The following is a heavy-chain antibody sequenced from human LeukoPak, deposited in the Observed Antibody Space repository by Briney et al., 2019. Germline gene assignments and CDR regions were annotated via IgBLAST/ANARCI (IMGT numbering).Heavy chain of an antibody. D-gene: IGHD2-21*02. V-gene: IGHV3-48*01. CDR1: GFLFSTYS. CDR2: ISGSSSTI. Sequence: GGSLRLSCAASGFLFSTYSMHWLRQAPGKGREWVSYISGSSSTIYFADSVKGRFTISRDNDKSSLFLQMNSLRAEDTAVYYCVRASHIVVVTGIPRGYYYYMDVWGKGTTVTVSS. CDR3: VRASHIVVVTGIPRGYYYYMDV. J-gene: IGHJ6*03.